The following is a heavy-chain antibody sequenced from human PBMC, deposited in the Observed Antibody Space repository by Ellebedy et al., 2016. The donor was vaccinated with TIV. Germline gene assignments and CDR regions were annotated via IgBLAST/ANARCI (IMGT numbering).Heavy chain of an antibody. V-gene: IGHV1-18*04. Sequence: ASVKVSXXASGYTFTSYGVSWVRQAPGQGLEWMGWISAYNGNTNYAQKLQGRVTMTTDTSTSTAYMELRSLRSDDTAVYYCARGPLDGMITFGGPFDYWGQGTLVTVSS. D-gene: IGHD3-16*01. CDR3: ARGPLDGMITFGGPFDY. CDR1: GYTFTSYG. J-gene: IGHJ4*02. CDR2: ISAYNGNT.